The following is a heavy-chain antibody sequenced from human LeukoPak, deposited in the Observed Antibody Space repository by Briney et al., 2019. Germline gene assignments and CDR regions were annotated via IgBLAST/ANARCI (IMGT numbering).Heavy chain of an antibody. V-gene: IGHV1-69*06. CDR3: ARGLAAADVRGYYYSGMDV. CDR1: GGTFSSYA. CDR2: IIPIFGTA. D-gene: IGHD6-13*01. Sequence: SVKVSCKASGGTFSSYAISWVRQAPGQGLEWMGGIIPIFGTANYAQKFQGRVTITADKSTSTAYMALSSLRSEDTAVYYCARGLAAADVRGYYYSGMDVWGKGTPVTVSS. J-gene: IGHJ6*04.